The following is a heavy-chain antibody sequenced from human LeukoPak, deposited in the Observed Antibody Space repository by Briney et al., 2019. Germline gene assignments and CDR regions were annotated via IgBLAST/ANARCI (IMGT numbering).Heavy chain of an antibody. V-gene: IGHV1-18*01. Sequence: GASVKVSCKASGYTFTSYGISWVRQAPGQGLEWMGWIIAQYGNTNYAQKLQGRVNMTTDTSTYAAYMELRSLRSDDTAVYYCARDADNWYDPWGQGTLVTVSS. CDR1: GYTFTSYG. J-gene: IGHJ5*02. CDR3: ARDADNWYDP. CDR2: IIAQYGNT.